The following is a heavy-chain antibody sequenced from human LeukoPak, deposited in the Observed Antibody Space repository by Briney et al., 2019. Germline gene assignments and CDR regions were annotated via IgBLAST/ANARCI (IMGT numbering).Heavy chain of an antibody. CDR1: GYTFTSYD. J-gene: IGHJ6*03. CDR2: MNPNNGNT. CDR3: ARGGDYYGSGRPISVNYYYYYYMDV. D-gene: IGHD3-10*01. Sequence: ASVKVSCKASGYTFTSYDINWVRQATGQGLEWMGWMNPNNGNTGYAQKFQGRVTMTRNTSISTAYMELSSLRSEDTAVYYCARGGDYYGSGRPISVNYYYYYYMDVWGKGTTVTVSS. V-gene: IGHV1-8*01.